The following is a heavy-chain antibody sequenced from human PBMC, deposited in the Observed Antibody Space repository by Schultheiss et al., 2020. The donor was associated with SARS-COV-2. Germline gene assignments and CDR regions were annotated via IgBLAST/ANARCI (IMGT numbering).Heavy chain of an antibody. J-gene: IGHJ4*02. D-gene: IGHD2-8*01. CDR1: GGSISSSNW. Sequence: SETLSLTCAVSGGSISSSNWWSWVRQPPGKGLEWIGYIYYSGSTNYNPSLKSRVTISVDTSKNQFSLKLSSVTAADTAVYYCARWGYAAFDYWGQGTLVTVSS. CDR2: IYYSGST. CDR3: ARWGYAAFDY. V-gene: IGHV4-4*02.